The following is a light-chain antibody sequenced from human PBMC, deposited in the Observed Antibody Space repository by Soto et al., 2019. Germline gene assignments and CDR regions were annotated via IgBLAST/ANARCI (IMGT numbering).Light chain of an antibody. CDR3: SLYTSSSTYV. V-gene: IGLV2-14*01. CDR1: GSDVGGYDY. J-gene: IGLJ1*01. CDR2: EVT. Sequence: QSALTQPASVSGSPGQSITISCTGTGSDVGGYDYVSWYQHHPGKAPKVMIYEVTNRPSGVSNRLSGSKSCNTASLTISGLLGEDEAEYYCSLYTSSSTYVFGTGSKVT.